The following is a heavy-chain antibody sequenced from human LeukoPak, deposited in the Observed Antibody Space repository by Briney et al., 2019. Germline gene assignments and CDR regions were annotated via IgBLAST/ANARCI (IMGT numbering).Heavy chain of an antibody. J-gene: IGHJ4*02. CDR1: GFTFSSYS. CDR3: ARDLRAAASDY. Sequence: GGSLRLSCAASGFTFSSYSMNWVRQAPGKGLEWVANIKQDGSEKYYVDSVKGRFTISRNNAKNSLYLQMNSLRAEDTAVYYCARDLRAAASDYWGQGTLVTVSS. CDR2: IKQDGSEK. V-gene: IGHV3-7*01. D-gene: IGHD6-13*01.